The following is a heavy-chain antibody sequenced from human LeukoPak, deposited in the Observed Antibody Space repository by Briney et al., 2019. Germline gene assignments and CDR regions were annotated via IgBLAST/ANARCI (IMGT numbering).Heavy chain of an antibody. CDR1: GFTFSDYY. CDR2: ISSSSSYT. J-gene: IGHJ4*02. CDR3: VKGGYSSGWFPYSFDY. V-gene: IGHV3-11*06. D-gene: IGHD6-19*01. Sequence: GGSLRLSCAASGFTFSDYYMSWIRQAPGKGLEWVSYISSSSSYTNYADLVKGRFTISRDNSKNTLYLQMTSLRPEDTAVYYCVKGGYSSGWFPYSFDYWGQGTLVTVSS.